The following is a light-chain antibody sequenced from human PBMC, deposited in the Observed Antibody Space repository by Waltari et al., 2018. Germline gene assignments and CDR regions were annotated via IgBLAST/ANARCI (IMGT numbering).Light chain of an antibody. J-gene: IGLJ2*01. CDR2: EVN. CDR1: SGDVGIYNL. CDR3: LSYAGSYRI. Sequence: QSALTQPASVSGSPGRSITTPCPGTSGDVGIYNLVSWYQQHPGKAPKLIIYEVNKWPSGVSNRFSGSKSGNTASLTISGLQAEDEADYYCLSYAGSYRIFGGGTRVTVL. V-gene: IGLV2-23*02.